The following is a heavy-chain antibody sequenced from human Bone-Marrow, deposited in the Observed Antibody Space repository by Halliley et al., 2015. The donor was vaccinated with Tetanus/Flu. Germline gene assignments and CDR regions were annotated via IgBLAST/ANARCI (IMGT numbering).Heavy chain of an antibody. D-gene: IGHD3-22*01. CDR3: AKGASLYSSVTHEPFDI. J-gene: IGHJ3*02. Sequence: VAYDAYTEYYADSVKGRFTISRDNSKSTLYLQMNSLRVEDTAVYYCAKGASLYSSVTHEPFDIWGRGTMVTVSS. V-gene: IGHV3-30*18. CDR2: VAYDAYTE.